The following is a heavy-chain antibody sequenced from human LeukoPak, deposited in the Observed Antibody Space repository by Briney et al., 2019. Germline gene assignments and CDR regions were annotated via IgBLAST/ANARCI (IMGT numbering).Heavy chain of an antibody. J-gene: IGHJ5*01. CDR3: ASYVSGFDS. CDR1: GNTLTEFS. CDR2: FDPEDGEI. Sequence: ASVKVSCKVSGNTLTEFSMHWVRQAPGKGLEWMGGFDPEDGEIIYAQKFQGRVTMTEDTSADTAYMELSSLRSEDTAVYFCASYVSGFDSWGQGTLVTVTS. D-gene: IGHD3-10*01. V-gene: IGHV1-24*01.